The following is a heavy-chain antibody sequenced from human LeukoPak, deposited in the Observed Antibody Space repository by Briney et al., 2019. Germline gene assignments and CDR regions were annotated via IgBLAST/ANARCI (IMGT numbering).Heavy chain of an antibody. V-gene: IGHV1-46*01. Sequence: ASVKVSCKASGYTLTSYYMGWVRQAPGQGLEWMGIINPSGGSISYAQKFQARVTMTRDTSTSTVYMELSSLRSEDTAVYYCARGGSYFLPDYWGQGTLVTVSS. CDR2: INPSGGSI. CDR1: GYTLTSYY. J-gene: IGHJ4*02. CDR3: ARGGSYFLPDY. D-gene: IGHD1-26*01.